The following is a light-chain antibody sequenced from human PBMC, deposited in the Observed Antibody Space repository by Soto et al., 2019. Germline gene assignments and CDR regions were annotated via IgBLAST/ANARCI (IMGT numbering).Light chain of an antibody. V-gene: IGKV3-20*01. CDR1: QSVSIL. CDR2: GAS. J-gene: IGKJ1*01. Sequence: ESVFTPPRSTLTISPGERATLSCRASQSVSILLAWYQQKPGQAPRLLIYGASNRATGIPDRFSGSGSGTDFTLTISRLEPEDFAVYYCQQYGSSGTFGQGTKVDI. CDR3: QQYGSSGT.